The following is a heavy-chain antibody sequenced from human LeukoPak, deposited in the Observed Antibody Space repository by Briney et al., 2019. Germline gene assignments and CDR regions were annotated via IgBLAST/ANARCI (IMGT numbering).Heavy chain of an antibody. CDR3: ARDQGSGYDTYNWFDP. Sequence: PSGTLSLTCTVSGGSISSYYWGWIRQPPGKGLEWVGSIYYSGSTNYNPSLKSRVTISVDTSKNQFSLKLSSVTAADTAVYYCARDQGSGYDTYNWFDPWGQGTLVTVSS. V-gene: IGHV4-59*01. CDR1: GGSISSYY. CDR2: IYYSGST. J-gene: IGHJ5*02. D-gene: IGHD5-12*01.